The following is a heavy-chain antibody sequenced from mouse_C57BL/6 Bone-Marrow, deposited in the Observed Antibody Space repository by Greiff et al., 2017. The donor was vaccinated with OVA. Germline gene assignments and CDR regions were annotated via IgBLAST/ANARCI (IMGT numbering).Heavy chain of an antibody. CDR1: GYTFTSYW. Sequence: QVQLQQPGAELVKPGASVKLSCKASGYTFTSYWMHWVKQRPGRGLEWIGRIVPNSGGTKYNEKFKSKATLTVDKPSSTAYMQLSSLTSEDSAVYYCARGSSRGAFAYWGQGTLVTVSA. CDR2: IVPNSGGT. J-gene: IGHJ3*01. D-gene: IGHD1-1*01. V-gene: IGHV1-72*01. CDR3: ARGSSRGAFAY.